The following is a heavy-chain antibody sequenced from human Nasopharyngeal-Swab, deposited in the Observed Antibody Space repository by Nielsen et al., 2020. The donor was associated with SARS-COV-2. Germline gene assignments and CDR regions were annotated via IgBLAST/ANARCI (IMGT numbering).Heavy chain of an antibody. CDR1: GGTFSSYA. CDR2: IIPILGIV. CDR3: ARSHCSGGSCYVTGYYYGMDV. D-gene: IGHD2-15*01. V-gene: IGHV1-69*04. J-gene: IGHJ6*02. Sequence: VKVSCKASGGTFSSYAISWVRQAPGQGLEWMGRIIPILGIVNYAQKFQGRVTITADKSTSTAYMELSSLRSEDTAVYYCARSHCSGGSCYVTGYYYGMDVWGQGTTVTVSS.